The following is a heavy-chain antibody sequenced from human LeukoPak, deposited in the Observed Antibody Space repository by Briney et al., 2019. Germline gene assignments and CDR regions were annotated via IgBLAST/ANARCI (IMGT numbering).Heavy chain of an antibody. J-gene: IGHJ6*03. CDR2: ISSSGSTI. Sequence: GGSLRLSCAASGFTFSSYEMNWVRQAPGKGLEWVSYISSSGSTIYYADSVKGRFTISRDNAKNSLYLQMNSLRAEDTAVYYCARDSMTRVYYYMDVWGKGTTVTVSS. V-gene: IGHV3-48*03. D-gene: IGHD4-17*01. CDR1: GFTFSSYE. CDR3: ARDSMTRVYYYMDV.